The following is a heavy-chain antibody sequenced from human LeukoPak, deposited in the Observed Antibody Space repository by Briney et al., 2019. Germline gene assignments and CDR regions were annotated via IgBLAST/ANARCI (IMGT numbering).Heavy chain of an antibody. V-gene: IGHV1-69*04. CDR2: IIPILGIA. J-gene: IGHJ4*02. Sequence: SVKVSCKASGGTFSSYTINWVRQAPGQGLEWMGRIIPILGIADYAQNFQGRVTITADKSTSTAYMEVSSLRSEDTAVYYCARELGGYCSGGSCFSAPDYWGQGTLVTVSS. D-gene: IGHD2-15*01. CDR1: GGTFSSYT. CDR3: ARELGGYCSGGSCFSAPDY.